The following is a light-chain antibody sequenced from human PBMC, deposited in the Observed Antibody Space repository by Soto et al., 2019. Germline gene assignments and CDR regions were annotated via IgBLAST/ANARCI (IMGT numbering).Light chain of an antibody. J-gene: IGKJ2*01. CDR1: QSISTW. Sequence: DIPMTQSPSTLSASVGDRVTITCRASQSISTWLAWYQQKPGKAPKLLIYKASSLRNGAPSRFSGSGSGTEFTLTIYSLQPDDFASYYCQQYNGYPHTFGQGTKLEIK. CDR3: QQYNGYPHT. CDR2: KAS. V-gene: IGKV1-5*03.